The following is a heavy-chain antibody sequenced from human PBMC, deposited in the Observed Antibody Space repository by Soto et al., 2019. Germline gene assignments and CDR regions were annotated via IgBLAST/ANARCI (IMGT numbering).Heavy chain of an antibody. D-gene: IGHD1-26*01. J-gene: IGHJ6*02. V-gene: IGHV4-4*07. Sequence: SETLSLTCTVSGGSIRSYYWSWIRQPAGKPLEWIGRIYTSGSTNYNPSLKSRVTMSIDTSKNQFSLNLSSVTAADTAVYYCAREGASGFGMDVWGQGTTVTVSS. CDR3: AREGASGFGMDV. CDR2: IYTSGST. CDR1: GGSIRSYY.